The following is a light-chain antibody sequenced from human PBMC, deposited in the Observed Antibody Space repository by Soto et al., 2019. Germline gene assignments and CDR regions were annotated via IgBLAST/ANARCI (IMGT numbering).Light chain of an antibody. CDR3: CSYGGSTAV. J-gene: IGLJ7*02. CDR1: SSDVGSHNL. CDR2: EVS. Sequence: QSVLTQPASVSGSPGQSITISCTGTSSDVGSHNLVSWYQQHPGQAPKLMIYEVSKRPLGVSARFSASKSGNTASLTISGLQAEDEADYYCCSYGGSTAVFGGGTQLTAL. V-gene: IGLV2-23*02.